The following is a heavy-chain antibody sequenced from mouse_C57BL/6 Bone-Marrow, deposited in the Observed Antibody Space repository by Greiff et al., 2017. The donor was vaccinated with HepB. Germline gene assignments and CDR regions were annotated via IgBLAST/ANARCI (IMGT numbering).Heavy chain of an antibody. Sequence: QVQLQQPGAELVKPGASVKLSCKASGYTFTSYWMQWVQQRPGQGLEWIGEIDPSDSYTNYNQKFTGKATVTVDTSSSTAYMQLSSLTAEDSAVYYCAMGGSSPFDYWGQGTTLTVSS. J-gene: IGHJ2*01. CDR1: GYTFTSYW. V-gene: IGHV1-50*01. D-gene: IGHD1-1*01. CDR2: IDPSDSYT. CDR3: AMGGSSPFDY.